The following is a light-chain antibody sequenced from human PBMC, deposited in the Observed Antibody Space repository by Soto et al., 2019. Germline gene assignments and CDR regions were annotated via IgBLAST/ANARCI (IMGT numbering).Light chain of an antibody. Sequence: EIVLTQSPATLSLSPGERATLSCRASQSVSTYVAWYQQKPGQAPRLLIYDASNRATGIPARFSGSGSETDFTLTISSLEPEDFAVYYCQQRSSWPYTFGQGTKLEIK. V-gene: IGKV3-11*01. CDR2: DAS. CDR3: QQRSSWPYT. CDR1: QSVSTY. J-gene: IGKJ2*01.